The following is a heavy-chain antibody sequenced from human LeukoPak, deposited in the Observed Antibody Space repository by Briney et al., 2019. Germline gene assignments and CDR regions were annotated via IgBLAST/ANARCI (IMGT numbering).Heavy chain of an antibody. CDR3: ASFLVVATYYFDY. CDR2: IYYSGST. CDR1: GGSISSYY. V-gene: IGHV4-59*06. Sequence: SETLSLTCTVSGGSISSYYWSWIRQHPGKGLEWIGYIYYSGSTYYNPSLKSRVTISVDTSKNQFSLKLSSVTAADTAVYYCASFLVVATYYFDYWGQGTLVTVSS. J-gene: IGHJ4*02. D-gene: IGHD2-15*01.